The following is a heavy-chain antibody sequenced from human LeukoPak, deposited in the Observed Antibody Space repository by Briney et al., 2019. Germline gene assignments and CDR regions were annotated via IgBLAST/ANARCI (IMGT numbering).Heavy chain of an antibody. J-gene: IGHJ4*02. D-gene: IGHD3-3*01. Sequence: GGSLRLSCAASGFTFSSYAMSWVRQAPGKGLEWVSAISGSGGSTYYADSVKGRFTISRDNSKNTLYLQMNSLRAEDTAVYYCAKDLMGSITIFGVVIPSPFDYWGQGTLVTVSS. CDR1: GFTFSSYA. CDR3: AKDLMGSITIFGVVIPSPFDY. V-gene: IGHV3-23*01. CDR2: ISGSGGST.